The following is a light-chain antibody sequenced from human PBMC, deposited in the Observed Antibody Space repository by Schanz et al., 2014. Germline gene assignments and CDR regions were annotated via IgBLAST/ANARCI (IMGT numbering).Light chain of an antibody. Sequence: EIVLTQSPGTLSLSPGERATLSCRASQSVSSSYLAWYQQKPGQAPRLLIYDASNRATGIPARFSVSGSGTDFTLTISSLEPEDFAVYYCQQYGTSLPYTFGQGTKLELK. CDR2: DAS. CDR3: QQYGTSLPYT. CDR1: QSVSSSY. V-gene: IGKV3-20*01. J-gene: IGKJ2*01.